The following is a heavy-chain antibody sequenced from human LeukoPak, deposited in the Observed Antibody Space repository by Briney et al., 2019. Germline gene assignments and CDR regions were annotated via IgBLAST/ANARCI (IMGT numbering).Heavy chain of an antibody. V-gene: IGHV3-21*01. J-gene: IGHJ4*02. Sequence: PGGSLRLSCAASGFTFSSYSMNWVRQAPGKGLEWVSSISSSSSYIYYADSVKGRFTISRDNAKNSLYLQMNSLRAEDTAVYYCAREAGSYHHYNYFDYWGQGTLVTVSS. CDR2: ISSSSSYI. D-gene: IGHD5-24*01. CDR1: GFTFSSYS. CDR3: AREAGSYHHYNYFDY.